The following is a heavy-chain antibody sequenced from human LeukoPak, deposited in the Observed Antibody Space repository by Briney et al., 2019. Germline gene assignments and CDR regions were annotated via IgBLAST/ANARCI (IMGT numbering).Heavy chain of an antibody. D-gene: IGHD3-10*01. Sequence: SETLSLTCAVYGGSFSGYYWSWIRQPPGKGLERIGEINHSGSTNYNPSLKSRVTISVDTSKNQFSLKLSSVTAADTAVYYCARGRAVRGTIRGYYFDYWGQGTLVTVSS. CDR1: GGSFSGYY. CDR2: INHSGST. J-gene: IGHJ4*02. CDR3: ARGRAVRGTIRGYYFDY. V-gene: IGHV4-34*01.